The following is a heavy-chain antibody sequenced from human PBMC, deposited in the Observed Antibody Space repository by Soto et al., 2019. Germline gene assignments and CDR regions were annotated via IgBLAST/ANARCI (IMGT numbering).Heavy chain of an antibody. CDR1: DASISGGDYY. D-gene: IGHD3-10*01. V-gene: IGHV4-30-4*01. CDR2: IHYTGST. Sequence: PSETLSLTRPVSDASISGGDYYWSWIRQSPGKALEWIGYIHYTGSTYYNPSLESRATISLDTSNHQFSLKLTAVTAADTAVYYCSGAVGIFSPWGTWGQGALVTVSS. J-gene: IGHJ5*02. CDR3: SGAVGIFSPWGT.